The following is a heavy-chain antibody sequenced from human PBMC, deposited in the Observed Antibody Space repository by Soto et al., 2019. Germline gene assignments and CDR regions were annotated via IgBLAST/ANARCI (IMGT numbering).Heavy chain of an antibody. J-gene: IGHJ3*02. CDR3: ARQDYATIGWDAFDI. CDR1: GYSFTSYW. CDR2: IDPSDSYT. Sequence: EVQLVRSGAEEKKPGESLRISCKGSGYSFTSYWISWVRQMPGKGLEWMGRIDPSDSYTNYSPSFQGHVTISADKSISTAYLQWSSLKASDTAMYYCARQDYATIGWDAFDIWGQGTMVTVSS. D-gene: IGHD5-12*01. V-gene: IGHV5-10-1*01.